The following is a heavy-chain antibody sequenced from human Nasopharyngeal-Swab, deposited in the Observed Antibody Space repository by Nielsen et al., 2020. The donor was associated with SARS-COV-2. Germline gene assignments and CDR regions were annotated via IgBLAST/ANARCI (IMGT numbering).Heavy chain of an antibody. CDR1: GFTFSSYW. CDR3: ARASFGYTFPFDY. Sequence: LKISCAASGFTFSSYWMSWVRQAPGKGLEWVANIKQDGSEKYYVDSVKGRFTISRDNAKNSLYLQMNSLRAEDTAVYYCARASFGYTFPFDYWGQGTLVTVSS. V-gene: IGHV3-7*03. D-gene: IGHD3-16*01. CDR2: IKQDGSEK. J-gene: IGHJ4*02.